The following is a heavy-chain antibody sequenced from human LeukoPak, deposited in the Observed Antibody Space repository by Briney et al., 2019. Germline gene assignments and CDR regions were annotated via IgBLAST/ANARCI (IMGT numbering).Heavy chain of an antibody. J-gene: IGHJ5*02. CDR2: IYPGDSDT. CDR1: GYSFTSYW. D-gene: IGHD5-18*01. CDR3: ARSPGGFTYGRNWFDP. V-gene: IGHV5-51*01. Sequence: GESLKISCKTSGYSFTSYWIAWVRQMPAKGLEWIGIIYPGDSDTRYSPSFQGQVTISADKSISTAYLQLSSLKASDTAVYYCARSPGGFTYGRNWFDPWGQGTLVSVSS.